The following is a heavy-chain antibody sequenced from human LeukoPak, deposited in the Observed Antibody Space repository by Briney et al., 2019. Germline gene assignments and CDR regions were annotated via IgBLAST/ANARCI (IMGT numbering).Heavy chain of an antibody. CDR1: GFTFSKSW. Sequence: GGSLRLSCAASGFTFSKSWMSWVRQTPEKELEWVANIKEDGSAEYYVDSVKGRFTISRDNAKNSLYLQMNSLRAEDTAVYYCAKDDDGYYWGQGILVTVSS. CDR2: IKEDGSAE. CDR3: AKDDDGYY. J-gene: IGHJ4*02. D-gene: IGHD3-3*01. V-gene: IGHV3-7*04.